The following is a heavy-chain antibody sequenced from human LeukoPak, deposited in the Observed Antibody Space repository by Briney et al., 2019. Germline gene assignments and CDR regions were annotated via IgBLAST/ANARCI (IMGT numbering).Heavy chain of an antibody. Sequence: GSLRLSCAASGFTFDDYGMSWIRQPPGKGLEWIGYIYYSGSTNYNPSLKSRVTISVDTSKNQFSLKLSSVTAADTAVYYCARGYGDYYFDFWGQGTLVTVSS. D-gene: IGHD4-17*01. CDR3: ARGYGDYYFDF. J-gene: IGHJ4*02. CDR2: IYYSGST. CDR1: GFTFDDYG. V-gene: IGHV4-59*01.